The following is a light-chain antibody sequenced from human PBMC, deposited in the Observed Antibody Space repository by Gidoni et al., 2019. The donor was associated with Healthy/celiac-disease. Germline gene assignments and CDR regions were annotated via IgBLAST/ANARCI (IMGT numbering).Light chain of an antibody. Sequence: DIQMTQSPSTLSASVGDRDTITCRASQIISSWLAWYQQKPGKAPKLLIYDASSLESGVPSRFSGSGSGTEFTLTISSLQPDDFATYYCQQYNSYWTFGQGTKVEIK. CDR1: QIISSW. CDR3: QQYNSYWT. CDR2: DAS. V-gene: IGKV1-5*01. J-gene: IGKJ1*01.